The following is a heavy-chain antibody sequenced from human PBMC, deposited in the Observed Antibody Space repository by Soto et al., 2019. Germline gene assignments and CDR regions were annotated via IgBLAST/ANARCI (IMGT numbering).Heavy chain of an antibody. CDR3: AKAHLVGYERDFYMDD. Sequence: EVQLLESGGALVQPGGSLRLSCSVSGFKFNSYAMSWVRQPPGKGLEWVSSISSNGGSTYYADSAKGRFTISRDNSGDTVYLQMESLGAEDTAMYCCAKAHLVGYERDFYMDDWVKGTTVSVSS. J-gene: IGHJ6*03. CDR2: ISSNGGST. D-gene: IGHD2-2*01. CDR1: GFKFNSYA. V-gene: IGHV3-23*01.